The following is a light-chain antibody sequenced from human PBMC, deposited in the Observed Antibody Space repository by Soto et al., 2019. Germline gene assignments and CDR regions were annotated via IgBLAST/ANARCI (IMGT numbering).Light chain of an antibody. J-gene: IGKJ5*01. CDR2: GAA. CDR1: QSVSSGY. CDR3: QQYGGSPAIT. V-gene: IGKV3-20*01. Sequence: EIVLTQSPGSLSLSPGERATLSCRASQSVSSGYVAWYQQKPGQSPRLHMYGAANRASGIPDRFRGSGSGTDFTLTISRLEPEDFAVYYCQQYGGSPAITFGQGTRLDMK.